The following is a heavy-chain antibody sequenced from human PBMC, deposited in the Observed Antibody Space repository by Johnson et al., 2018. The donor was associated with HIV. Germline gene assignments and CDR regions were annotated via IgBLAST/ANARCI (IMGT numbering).Heavy chain of an antibody. J-gene: IGHJ3*01. CDR3: AKADDILTGYYKGFDAFDV. D-gene: IGHD3-9*01. V-gene: IGHV3-23*04. Sequence: VQLVESGGGLVQPGGSLKLSCAASGFTFDDYAMHWVRQAPGKGLEWVSGISGSGGSTYYADSVKGRFTISRDNSKSTLLLQMNSLRAEDTAAYYCAKADDILTGYYKGFDAFDVWGQGTMVSVS. CDR1: GFTFDDYA. CDR2: ISGSGGST.